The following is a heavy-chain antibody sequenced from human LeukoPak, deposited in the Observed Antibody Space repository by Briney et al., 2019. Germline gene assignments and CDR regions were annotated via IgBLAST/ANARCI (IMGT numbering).Heavy chain of an antibody. CDR3: ASHCAGGSCYSGLY. Sequence: GGSLRLSRAASGFTVSTIYMSWVRQAPGKGLEWVSVIFSGGSTNYADSVKGRFTISRDNSKNTLYLQMNSLRAEDTAVYYCASHCAGGSCYSGLYWGQGTLVTVSS. V-gene: IGHV3-53*01. J-gene: IGHJ4*02. D-gene: IGHD2-15*01. CDR2: IFSGGST. CDR1: GFTVSTIY.